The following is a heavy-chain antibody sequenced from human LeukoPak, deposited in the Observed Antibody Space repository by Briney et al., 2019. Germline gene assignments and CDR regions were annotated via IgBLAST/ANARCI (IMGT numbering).Heavy chain of an antibody. D-gene: IGHD6-13*01. Sequence: GASVTVSCKASGYTFTSYYMHWVRQAPGQGLVWMGIINPSGGSTSYAQKFQGRVTMTRDTSTSTVYMELSSLRSEDTAVYYCARNSGIADTGRSAYYYYMDVWGKGTTVTVSS. CDR3: ARNSGIADTGRSAYYYYMDV. J-gene: IGHJ6*03. CDR2: INPSGGST. V-gene: IGHV1-46*01. CDR1: GYTFTSYY.